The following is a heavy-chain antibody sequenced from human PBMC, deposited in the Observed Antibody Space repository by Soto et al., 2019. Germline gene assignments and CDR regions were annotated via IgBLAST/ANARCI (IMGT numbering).Heavy chain of an antibody. J-gene: IGHJ6*02. D-gene: IGHD3-10*01. CDR2: IKSKTDGGTT. CDR1: GFTFSNAW. CDR3: TTWIRGVNPYYYFGMDV. V-gene: IGHV3-15*07. Sequence: GGSLRLSCAASGFTFSNAWMNWVRQAPGKGLEWVGRIKSKTDGGTTDYAAPVKGRFTISRDDSKNTLYLQMNSLKTEDTSVYYCTTWIRGVNPYYYFGMDVWGQATTVTVSS.